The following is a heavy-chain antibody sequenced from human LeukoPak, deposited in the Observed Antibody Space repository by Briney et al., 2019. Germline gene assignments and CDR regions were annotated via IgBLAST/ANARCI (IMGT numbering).Heavy chain of an antibody. V-gene: IGHV1-69*06. CDR2: IIPIFGTA. CDR1: GGTFSSYA. CDR3: ARQYCSSTSCSLNWFDP. D-gene: IGHD2-2*01. J-gene: IGHJ5*02. Sequence: SVKVSCKASGGTFSSYAISWVRQAPGQGLEWMGGIIPIFGTANYAQKFQGRVTITADKSTSTAYMELSSLRSEDTAVYYCARQYCSSTSCSLNWFDPWGQGTLVTVS.